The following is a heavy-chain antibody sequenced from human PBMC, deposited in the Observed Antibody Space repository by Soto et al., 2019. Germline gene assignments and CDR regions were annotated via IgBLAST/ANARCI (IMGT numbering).Heavy chain of an antibody. CDR3: AVVQTYYYDSSGYGDAFDI. CDR1: GYSFTSYW. J-gene: IGHJ3*02. V-gene: IGHV5-51*01. D-gene: IGHD3-22*01. CDR2: IYPGDSDT. Sequence: SGESLKISCKGSGYSFTSYWIGWVRQMPGKGLEWMGIIYPGDSDTRYSPSFQGQVTISADKSISTAYLQWSSLKASDTAMYYCAVVQTYYYDSSGYGDAFDIWGQGTMVTVSS.